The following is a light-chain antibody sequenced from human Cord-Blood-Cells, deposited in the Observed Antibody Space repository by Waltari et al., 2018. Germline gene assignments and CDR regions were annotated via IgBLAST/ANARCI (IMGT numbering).Light chain of an antibody. CDR2: DVS. Sequence: QSALTQPLPVSGSPGPSVTLPCTGTSSDVGASHYVSWYQQHPGQAPKLMIYDVSKRPSGVPDRFSGSKSGNTASLTISGLQAEDEADYYCCSYAGSYSRYVFGTGTKVTVL. CDR3: CSYAGSYSRYV. J-gene: IGLJ1*01. V-gene: IGLV2-11*01. CDR1: SSDVGASHY.